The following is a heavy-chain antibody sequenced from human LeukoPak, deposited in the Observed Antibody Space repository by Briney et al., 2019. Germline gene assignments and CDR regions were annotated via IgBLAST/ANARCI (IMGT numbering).Heavy chain of an antibody. CDR1: GFTFSSYS. Sequence: GGSLRLPCAASGFTFSSYSMNWVRQAPGKGLEWVSSISSSSSYIYYADSVKGRFTISRDNAKNSLYLQMNSLRAEDTAVYYCAKARLLLRYFDYWGQGTLVTVSS. CDR2: ISSSSSYI. D-gene: IGHD3-22*01. J-gene: IGHJ4*02. V-gene: IGHV3-21*04. CDR3: AKARLLLRYFDY.